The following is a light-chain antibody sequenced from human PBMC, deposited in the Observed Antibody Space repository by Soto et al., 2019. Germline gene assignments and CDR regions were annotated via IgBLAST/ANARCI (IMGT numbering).Light chain of an antibody. Sequence: EIVVTQSPGTLSLSPGERATLSCRASQSTSSSYLAWFQQKPGQAPRLLIYGESSRATGTPDRFSGSGSGTDFTLTISRLEPEDFAVYYCQQYGSSGTFGQGTKV. CDR1: QSTSSSY. J-gene: IGKJ1*01. V-gene: IGKV3-20*01. CDR2: GES. CDR3: QQYGSSGT.